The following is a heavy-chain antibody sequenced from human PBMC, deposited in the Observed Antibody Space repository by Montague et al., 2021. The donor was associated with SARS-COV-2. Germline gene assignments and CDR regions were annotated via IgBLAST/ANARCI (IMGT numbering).Heavy chain of an antibody. J-gene: IGHJ4*02. CDR3: ARDSSGWSRFDY. Sequence: SETLSLTCAGDVHSGGVGIWRSSVRQPSENRLPFNVVCRHMGENNYNPSLKSRVTISVDKSKDQFSLKLSSVTAADTAVYYCARDSSGWSRFDYWGQGTLVTVSS. CDR2: CRHMGEN. V-gene: IGHV4-4*02. CDR1: VHSGGVGIW. D-gene: IGHD6-19*01.